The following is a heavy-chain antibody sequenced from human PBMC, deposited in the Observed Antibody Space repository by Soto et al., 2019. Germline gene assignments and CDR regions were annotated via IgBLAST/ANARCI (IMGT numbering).Heavy chain of an antibody. J-gene: IGHJ4*02. D-gene: IGHD3-22*01. CDR1: GFTFSSYW. V-gene: IGHV3-74*01. Sequence: EVQLVESGGGLVQPGGSLRLSCAASGFTFSSYWMHWVRRAPGKGLVWVSRINSDGSSTSYADSVKGRFTISRDNAKNTLYLQMNSLRAEDTAVYYCASPRRRYYDSSGYYYEYYFDYWGQGTLVTVSS. CDR3: ASPRRRYYDSSGYYYEYYFDY. CDR2: INSDGSST.